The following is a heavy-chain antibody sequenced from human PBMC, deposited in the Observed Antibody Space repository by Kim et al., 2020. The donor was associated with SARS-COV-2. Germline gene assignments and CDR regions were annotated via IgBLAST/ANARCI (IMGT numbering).Heavy chain of an antibody. D-gene: IGHD3-9*01. CDR1: GFTFSSYA. CDR2: ISGSGGST. CDR3: AKVLKRVDILTGYYLAGYYYYGMDV. Sequence: GGSLTLSCAASGFTFSSYAMSWVRQAPGKGLEWVSAISGSGGSTYYADSVKGRFTISRDNSKNTLYLQMNSLRAEDTAVYYCAKVLKRVDILTGYYLAGYYYYGMDVWGQGTTVTVSS. V-gene: IGHV3-23*01. J-gene: IGHJ6*02.